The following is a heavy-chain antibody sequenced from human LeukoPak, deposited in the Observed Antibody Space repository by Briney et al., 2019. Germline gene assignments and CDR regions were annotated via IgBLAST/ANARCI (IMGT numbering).Heavy chain of an antibody. CDR3: AYDAYDAFDI. Sequence: GGSLRLSCAASGFTLSSYDMSWVRQAPGKGLEWVSSISSSSSYIYYADSVKGRFTISRDNAKNSLYLQMNSLRAEDTAVYYCAYDAYDAFDIWSQGTMVTVSS. CDR2: ISSSSSYI. J-gene: IGHJ3*02. CDR1: GFTLSSYD. V-gene: IGHV3-21*01. D-gene: IGHD3-16*01.